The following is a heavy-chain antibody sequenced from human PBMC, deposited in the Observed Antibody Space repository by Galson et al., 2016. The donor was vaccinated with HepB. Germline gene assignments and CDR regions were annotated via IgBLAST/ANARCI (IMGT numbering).Heavy chain of an antibody. CDR1: GFTFSTYA. CDR3: AKWSDAAATY. J-gene: IGHJ4*02. Sequence: SLRLSCAGTGFTFSTYAMSWVRQAPGKRLEWVSAISGRGDTTYYADSVKGRFSISRDNSKNTLYLQMSSLTAEDTAVYYCAKWSDAAATYWGQGALVTVSS. V-gene: IGHV3-23*01. D-gene: IGHD6-13*01. CDR2: ISGRGDTT.